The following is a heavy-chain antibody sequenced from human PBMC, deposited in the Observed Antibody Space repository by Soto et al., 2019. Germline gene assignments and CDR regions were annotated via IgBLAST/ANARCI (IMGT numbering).Heavy chain of an antibody. D-gene: IGHD6-19*01. Sequence: EVQLLESGGGLVQPGGSLRLSCAASGFTFSSYAMSWVRQAPGKGLEWVSGISGSGDSTYYADSVKGRFTISRDNSKNPLDPANDRPEAEDTAVYYCAKGVPGIAVAGTGYFQHWGQGTLVTVSS. J-gene: IGHJ1*01. CDR1: GFTFSSYA. CDR3: AKGVPGIAVAGTGYFQH. V-gene: IGHV3-23*01. CDR2: ISGSGDST.